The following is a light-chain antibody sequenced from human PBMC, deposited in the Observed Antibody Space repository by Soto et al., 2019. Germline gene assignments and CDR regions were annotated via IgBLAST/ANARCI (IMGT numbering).Light chain of an antibody. Sequence: EIVLTQSPATLSLSPGERATLSCRASQSVSSYLAWYQQKPGQAPRLLIYDASNRATGIPARFSGSGSGTDFTLTISSLEPEDFGTYYCQQSFTTASITFGQGTRLEIK. CDR3: QQSFTTASIT. J-gene: IGKJ5*01. V-gene: IGKV3-11*01. CDR1: QSVSSY. CDR2: DAS.